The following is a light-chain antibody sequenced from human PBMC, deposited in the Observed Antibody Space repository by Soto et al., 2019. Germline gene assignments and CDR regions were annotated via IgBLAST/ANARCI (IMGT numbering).Light chain of an antibody. V-gene: IGKV1-5*01. CDR1: QSISSW. Sequence: DIQMTQSPSTLSASVGDRVSITCRASQSISSWLAWYQQKPGKAPKLLIYDASSLESGVPSRFSGSGSGTDFTLTISSLQPEDFATYYCQQSYSTPITFGQGTRLEI. CDR2: DAS. J-gene: IGKJ5*01. CDR3: QQSYSTPIT.